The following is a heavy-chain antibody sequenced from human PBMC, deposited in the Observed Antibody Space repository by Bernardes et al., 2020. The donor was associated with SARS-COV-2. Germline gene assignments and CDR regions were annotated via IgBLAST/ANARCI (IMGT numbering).Heavy chain of an antibody. Sequence: GGSLRLSCAASGFRFSNFWMSWVRQAPGKGLEWVANIHQAGSEKYYVDSVKGRFIISRDNAKNSLYLQMNSLRVEDTAVYYCVRAWGTSAPYYFDNWGQGTLVTVSS. CDR3: VRAWGTSAPYYFDN. CDR2: IHQAGSEK. CDR1: GFRFSNFW. J-gene: IGHJ4*02. V-gene: IGHV3-7*03. D-gene: IGHD7-27*01.